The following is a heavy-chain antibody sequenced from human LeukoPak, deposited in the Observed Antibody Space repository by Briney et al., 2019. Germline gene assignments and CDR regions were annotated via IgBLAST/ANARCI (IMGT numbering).Heavy chain of an antibody. J-gene: IGHJ6*02. Sequence: ASVKVSCKASGYTFTGYYMHWVRQAPGQGLEWMGWINPNSGGTNYAQKFQGRVTMTRDTSISTAYMELSRLRSDDTAVYYCARDWYYDFWSGPNNYDYYGMDVWGQGTTVTVSS. CDR1: GYTFTGYY. CDR2: INPNSGGT. V-gene: IGHV1-2*02. D-gene: IGHD3-3*01. CDR3: ARDWYYDFWSGPNNYDYYGMDV.